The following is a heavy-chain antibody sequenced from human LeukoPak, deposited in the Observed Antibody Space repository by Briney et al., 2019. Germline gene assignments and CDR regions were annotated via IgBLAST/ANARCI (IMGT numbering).Heavy chain of an antibody. Sequence: GGSLRLSCAASGFTFSTYSANWVRQAPGRGLEWLSYIGSGSNDIYYADSVMGRFTISRDNARNSLYLQMHGLRDEDTAVYYCAIDSSSRPIEYFHHWGQGALLTVSS. CDR3: AIDSSSRPIEYFHH. V-gene: IGHV3-48*02. J-gene: IGHJ1*01. CDR1: GFTFSTYS. D-gene: IGHD6-13*01. CDR2: IGSGSNDI.